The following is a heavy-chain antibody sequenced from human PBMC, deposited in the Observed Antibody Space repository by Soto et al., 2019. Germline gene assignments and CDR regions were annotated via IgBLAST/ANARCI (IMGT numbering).Heavy chain of an antibody. CDR3: ATPYHGDYYFDS. J-gene: IGHJ4*02. Sequence: PGGSLRLSCAASGFTFYSYAMSWVRQAPGKGLEWVSGIGRGGDTTYYADSVKGRFTISRDNSKNTLFLQMNSLRAEDTAVYYCATPYHGDYYFDSWGQGTLVTVSS. CDR2: IGRGGDTT. CDR1: GFTFYSYA. V-gene: IGHV3-23*01. D-gene: IGHD4-17*01.